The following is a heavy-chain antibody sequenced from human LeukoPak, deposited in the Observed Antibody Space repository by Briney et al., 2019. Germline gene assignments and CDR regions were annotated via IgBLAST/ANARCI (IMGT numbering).Heavy chain of an antibody. D-gene: IGHD4-17*01. J-gene: IGHJ4*02. V-gene: IGHV3-7*04. Sequence: PGGSLRLSCAASGFTFSSYWMSWVRQAPGKGLEWVANIKRDGSEKYYVDSVKGRFTISRDNAKNSLYLQMNSLRAEEAAVYYCVRGYGDSIHFDYWGQGTLVTVSS. CDR3: VRGYGDSIHFDY. CDR1: GFTFSSYW. CDR2: IKRDGSEK.